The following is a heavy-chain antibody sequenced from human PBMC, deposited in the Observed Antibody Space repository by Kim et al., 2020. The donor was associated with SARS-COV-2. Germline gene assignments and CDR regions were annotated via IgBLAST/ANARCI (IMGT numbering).Heavy chain of an antibody. Sequence: LTCAASGFTFSSYGMSWVRQAPGKGLERVSGITGSSSKTYYADAVKGRFTISRDNSKNTLYLQMNGLRDEDTAIYYCAKGVASGGSYFDSWGQGILVAVSS. D-gene: IGHD2-15*01. V-gene: IGHV3-23*01. CDR3: AKGVASGGSYFDS. J-gene: IGHJ4*02. CDR2: ITGSSSKT. CDR1: GFTFSSYG.